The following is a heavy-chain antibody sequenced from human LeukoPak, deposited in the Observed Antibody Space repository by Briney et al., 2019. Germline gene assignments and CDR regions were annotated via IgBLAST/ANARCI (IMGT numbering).Heavy chain of an antibody. J-gene: IGHJ6*04. V-gene: IGHV3-30*18. Sequence: GGSLRLSCAASGFTFSSYGMDWVRQAPGKGLEWVAVISYDGSNKYYADSVKGRFTNSRDKSKNTLYLPMNSLRAEDTAVYYCAKDLVLRYFDWLPRYYYYGMDVWGKGTTVTASS. D-gene: IGHD3-9*01. CDR3: AKDLVLRYFDWLPRYYYYGMDV. CDR1: GFTFSSYG. CDR2: ISYDGSNK.